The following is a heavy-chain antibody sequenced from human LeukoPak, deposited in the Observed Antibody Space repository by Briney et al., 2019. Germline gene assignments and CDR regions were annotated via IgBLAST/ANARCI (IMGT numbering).Heavy chain of an antibody. J-gene: IGHJ3*02. CDR3: ARANTITTISYGFEI. CDR1: GYTFTSYG. Sequence: ASVKVSCKASGYTFTSYGISWVRQAPGQGLEWMGWINPNSGATDYAQRFQGRVSMTRDTSISTAYMDLSSLRSDDTAVYYCARANTITTISYGFEIWGQGTMVTVSS. V-gene: IGHV1-2*02. CDR2: INPNSGAT. D-gene: IGHD1-14*01.